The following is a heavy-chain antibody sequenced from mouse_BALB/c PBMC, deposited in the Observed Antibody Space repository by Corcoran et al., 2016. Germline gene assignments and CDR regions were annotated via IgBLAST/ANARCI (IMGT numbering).Heavy chain of an antibody. J-gene: IGHJ3*01. CDR3: ARRYEWFAY. D-gene: IGHD1-1*01. CDR1: GSSITSGYY. CDR2: ISYDGSN. V-gene: IGHV3-6*02. Sequence: DIQLQESGPGLVKPSQSLSLTCSVTGSSITSGYYWNWIRQFPGNKLEWMAYISYDGSNNYNPSLKIRISITSDTSKNQFFLKLNSVTTEDTATYYCARRYEWFAYWGQGTLVTVSA.